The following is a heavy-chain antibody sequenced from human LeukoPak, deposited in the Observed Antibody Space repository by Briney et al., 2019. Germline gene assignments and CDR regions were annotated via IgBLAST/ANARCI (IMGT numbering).Heavy chain of an antibody. D-gene: IGHD3-22*01. CDR2: ISSSSIYR. J-gene: IGHJ2*01. CDR1: GFTFSAYS. Sequence: GGSLRLSCAASGFTFSAYSMNWVRQAPGKGLEWVSSISSSSIYRYYGDSVKGRFTNSRDNAKNSLYLQMNSLRAEDTAVFYCARAPVYYDESRGHLKISNWYLDLWGRGTLVTVSS. V-gene: IGHV3-21*01. CDR3: ARAPVYYDESRGHLKISNWYLDL.